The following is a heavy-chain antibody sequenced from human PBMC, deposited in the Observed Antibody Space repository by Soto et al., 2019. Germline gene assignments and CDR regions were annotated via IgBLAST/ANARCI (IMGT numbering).Heavy chain of an antibody. CDR2: IGFTGGST. CDR1: GFTFSSSA. V-gene: IGHV3-23*01. J-gene: IGHJ4*02. D-gene: IGHD3-10*01. CDR3: ATKRGECRWTNCDQIILFDY. Sequence: EVQLFESGGGLVQPGGSLRLSCAASGFTFSSSAMTWVRQAPGKGLEWVSTIGFTGGSTYYADSVKGRFTISRDNSQNTLYLQMTTRRAKDTAVYYWATKRGECRWTNCDQIILFDYWGQGTRVTVSS.